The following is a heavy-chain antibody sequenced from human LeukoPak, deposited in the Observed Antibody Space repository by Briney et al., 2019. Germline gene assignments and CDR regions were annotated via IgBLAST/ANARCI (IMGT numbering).Heavy chain of an antibody. V-gene: IGHV3-7*01. Sequence: PGGSLRLSCAASGFTFSSYWMSWVRQAPGKGLEWVANIKQDGSEKYYVDSVKGRFTISRDNAKNSLYLQMNSPRAEDTTVYYCASGEQWLEEGGGCFDYWGQGTLVTVSS. D-gene: IGHD6-19*01. CDR1: GFTFSSYW. J-gene: IGHJ4*02. CDR2: IKQDGSEK. CDR3: ASGEQWLEEGGGCFDY.